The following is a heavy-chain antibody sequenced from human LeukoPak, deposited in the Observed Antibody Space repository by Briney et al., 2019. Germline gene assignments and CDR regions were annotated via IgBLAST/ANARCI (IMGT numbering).Heavy chain of an antibody. Sequence: PGGSLRLSCAASGFTFTTYWMHWVRQAPGKGLVWVSHINSDGSITSYADSVKGRFTISRDNAKNTLCLQMNSLRAEDTAVYYCAKGDWGFDYWGQGTLVTVSS. CDR2: INSDGSIT. D-gene: IGHD3/OR15-3a*01. V-gene: IGHV3-74*01. CDR1: GFTFTTYW. J-gene: IGHJ4*02. CDR3: AKGDWGFDY.